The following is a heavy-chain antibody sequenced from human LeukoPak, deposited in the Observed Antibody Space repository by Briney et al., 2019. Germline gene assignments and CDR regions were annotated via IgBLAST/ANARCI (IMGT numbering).Heavy chain of an antibody. CDR2: INPNSGGT. V-gene: IGHV1-2*06. J-gene: IGHJ6*02. D-gene: IGHD7-27*01. Sequence: ASVKVSCKASGYTFTGYYMHWVRQAPGQGLEWMGRINPNSGGTNYAQKFQGRVTMTRNTSISTAYMELSSLRSEDTAVYYCARDVNWGIYYYYGMDVWGQGTTVTVSS. CDR1: GYTFTGYY. CDR3: ARDVNWGIYYYYGMDV.